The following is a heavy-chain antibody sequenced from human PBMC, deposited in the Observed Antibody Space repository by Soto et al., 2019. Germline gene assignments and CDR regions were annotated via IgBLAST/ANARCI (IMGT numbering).Heavy chain of an antibody. J-gene: IGHJ6*02. CDR2: IDPSDSYT. CDR3: ARREVMVVTAASRYYGMDV. D-gene: IGHD2-21*02. Sequence: SVKISCKGSGYSFTSYWISWVRQMPGKGLEWMGRIDPSDSYTNYSPSFQGHVTISADKSISTAYLQWSSLKASDTAMYYCARREVMVVTAASRYYGMDVWGQGTTVTVSS. CDR1: GYSFTSYW. V-gene: IGHV5-10-1*01.